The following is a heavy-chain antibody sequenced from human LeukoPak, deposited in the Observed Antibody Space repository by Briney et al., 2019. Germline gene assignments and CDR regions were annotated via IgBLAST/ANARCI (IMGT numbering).Heavy chain of an antibody. Sequence: PSETLSLTCAVSGGSISSGGYSWSWIRQPPGEGLEWIGYIYHSGSTYYNPSLKSRVTISVDRSKNQFSLKLSSVTAADTAVYYCARGHSGPYYFDYWGQGTLVTVSS. CDR1: GGSISSGGYS. J-gene: IGHJ4*02. CDR2: IYHSGST. CDR3: ARGHSGPYYFDY. D-gene: IGHD5-12*01. V-gene: IGHV4-30-2*01.